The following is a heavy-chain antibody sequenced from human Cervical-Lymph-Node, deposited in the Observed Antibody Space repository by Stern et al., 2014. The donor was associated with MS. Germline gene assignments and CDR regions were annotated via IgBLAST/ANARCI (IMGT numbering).Heavy chain of an antibody. CDR2: IYYSGST. Sequence: HVQLQESGPGLVKPSETLSLTCTVSGGSISSYYWSWIRQPPGKGLEWIGYIYYSGSTNYNPSLKSRVTISVDTSKNQFSLKLSSVTAADTAVYYCASGKQWLVHDYWGQGTLVTVSS. D-gene: IGHD6-19*01. CDR3: ASGKQWLVHDY. J-gene: IGHJ4*02. V-gene: IGHV4-59*01. CDR1: GGSISSYY.